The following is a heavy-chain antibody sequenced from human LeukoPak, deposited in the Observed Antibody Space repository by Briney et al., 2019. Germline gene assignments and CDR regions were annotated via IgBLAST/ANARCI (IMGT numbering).Heavy chain of an antibody. J-gene: IGHJ4*02. CDR3: ARVDEYCSSTSCYEIDY. Sequence: SETLSLTCTVSGGSISSSNYFWGWIRQPPGKGLEWIGEINHSGSTNYNPSLKSRVTISVDTSKNQFSLKLSSVTAADTAVYYCARVDEYCSSTSCYEIDYWGQGTLVTVSS. CDR2: INHSGST. CDR1: GGSISSSNYF. V-gene: IGHV4-39*07. D-gene: IGHD2-2*01.